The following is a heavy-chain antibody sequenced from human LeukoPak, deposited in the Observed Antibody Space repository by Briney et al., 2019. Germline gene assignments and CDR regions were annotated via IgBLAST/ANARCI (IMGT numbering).Heavy chain of an antibody. CDR3: AKGSAGSRPYYFDY. D-gene: IGHD2-15*01. Sequence: AGGSLRLSCAASGFTFSSYAMSWVRQAPGKGLDWFSAISDSGGSTYHADSVKGRFTISRDNSKNTLYLQMNSLRAEDTAVYYCAKGSAGSRPYYFDYWGQGTLVTVSS. J-gene: IGHJ4*02. V-gene: IGHV3-23*01. CDR2: ISDSGGST. CDR1: GFTFSSYA.